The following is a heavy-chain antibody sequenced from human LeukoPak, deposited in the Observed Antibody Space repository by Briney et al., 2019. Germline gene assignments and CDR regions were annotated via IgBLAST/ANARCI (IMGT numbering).Heavy chain of an antibody. D-gene: IGHD1-26*01. CDR3: ANPRQSEPREPLDY. Sequence: GGSLRLSCAASGFTFSNYAMTWVRQAPGKGLEWVSTISGSGGSTYSADSVKGRFTISRDNSKTPLYLQMNSLRPDDTAVYSCANPRQSEPREPLDYWGQGTLVTVSS. V-gene: IGHV3-23*01. CDR1: GFTFSNYA. J-gene: IGHJ4*02. CDR2: ISGSGGST.